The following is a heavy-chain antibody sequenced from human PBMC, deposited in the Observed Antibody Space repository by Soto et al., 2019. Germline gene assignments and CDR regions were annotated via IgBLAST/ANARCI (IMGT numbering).Heavy chain of an antibody. CDR3: TPLKRGYSGYDLGKWFDP. Sequence: SETLSLTCTVSGGSISSSSYYWGWIRQPPGKGLEWIGSIYYSGSTYYNPSLKSRVTISVDTSKNQFSLKLSSVTAADTAVYYCTPLKRGYSGYDLGKWFDPWGQGTLFTVSS. V-gene: IGHV4-39*01. D-gene: IGHD5-12*01. J-gene: IGHJ5*02. CDR1: GGSISSSSYY. CDR2: IYYSGST.